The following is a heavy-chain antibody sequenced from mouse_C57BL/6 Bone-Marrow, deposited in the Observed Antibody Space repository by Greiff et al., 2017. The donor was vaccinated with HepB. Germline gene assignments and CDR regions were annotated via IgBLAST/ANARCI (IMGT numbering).Heavy chain of an antibody. Sequence: VQLQQSGAELARPGASVKMSCKASGYTFTSYTMHWVKQRPGQGLEWIGYINPCSGYTKYNQKFKDKATLTADKSSSTAYMQLSSLTSEDSAVYYCARPLYGPYAMDYWGQGTSVTVSS. J-gene: IGHJ4*01. CDR2: INPCSGYT. V-gene: IGHV1-4*01. CDR1: GYTFTSYT. CDR3: ARPLYGPYAMDY. D-gene: IGHD1-1*01.